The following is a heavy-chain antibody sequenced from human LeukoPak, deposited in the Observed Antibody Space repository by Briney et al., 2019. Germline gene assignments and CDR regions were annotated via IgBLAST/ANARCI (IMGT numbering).Heavy chain of an antibody. D-gene: IGHD3-16*01. CDR2: IKADGSDK. CDR1: GFTFSSYW. V-gene: IGHV3-7*01. J-gene: IGHJ4*02. Sequence: GGSLRLSCAASGFTFSSYWMTWVRQAPGRGLEWVATIKADGSDKYYVNSVNGRFTISRDNAKNSLSLKMESLRAEDTAVYYCARGGLWGGDYWGQGTLVTVSS. CDR3: ARGGLWGGDY.